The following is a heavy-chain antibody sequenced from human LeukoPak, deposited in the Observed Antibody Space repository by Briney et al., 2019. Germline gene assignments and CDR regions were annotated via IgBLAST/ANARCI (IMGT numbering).Heavy chain of an antibody. CDR2: ISAYNGNT. V-gene: IGHV1-18*04. CDR3: ARLVVTVNRPPSYYFDY. D-gene: IGHD2-21*02. Sequence: ASVKVSCKASGYTFTGYYMHWVRQAPGQGLEWMGWISAYNGNTSYAQKLQGRVTMTTDTSTSTAYMELRSLRSDDTAVYYCARLVVTVNRPPSYYFDYWGQGTLVTVSS. J-gene: IGHJ4*02. CDR1: GYTFTGYY.